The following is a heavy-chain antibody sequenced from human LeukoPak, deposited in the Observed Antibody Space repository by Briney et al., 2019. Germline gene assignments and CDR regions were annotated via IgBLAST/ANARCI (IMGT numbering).Heavy chain of an antibody. D-gene: IGHD3-22*01. V-gene: IGHV4-39*07. CDR1: GGSISSSSYY. CDR3: ARSSGYYVDYYFDY. J-gene: IGHJ4*02. Sequence: SETLSLTCTVSGGSISSSSYYWGWIRQPPGKGLEWIGSIYYSGSTYYNPSLKSRVTISVDTSKNQFSLKLTSVTAADTAVYYCARSSGYYVDYYFDYWGQGTLVTVSS. CDR2: IYYSGST.